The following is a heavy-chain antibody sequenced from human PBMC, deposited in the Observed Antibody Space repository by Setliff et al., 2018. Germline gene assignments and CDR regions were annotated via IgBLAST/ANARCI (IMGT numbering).Heavy chain of an antibody. CDR3: ARDLGHGGDSDY. CDR1: GGSFSGYY. V-gene: IGHV4-34*12. CDR2: IIHSGST. D-gene: IGHD2-21*02. Sequence: KPSETLSLTCAVYGGSFSGYYWSWIRQPPGKRPEWIGEIIHSGSTNYNPSLKSRVTISMDTSKNQFSLKLNSVTAADMAVYYCARDLGHGGDSDYWGQGILVTVSS. J-gene: IGHJ4*02.